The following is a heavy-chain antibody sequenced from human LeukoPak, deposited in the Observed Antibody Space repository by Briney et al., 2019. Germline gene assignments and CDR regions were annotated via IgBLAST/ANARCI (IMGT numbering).Heavy chain of an antibody. CDR3: GRSRHTRLPDY. CDR2: IIPLFGTA. J-gene: IGHJ4*02. Sequence: SVKVSCKASGGTFSSYAISWVRQAPGQGLEWMGGIIPLFGTANYAQKFQGRVTITADESTSTAYMELSSLRSEDTAVYFCGRSRHTRLPDYWGQGTLVTVSS. CDR1: GGTFSSYA. D-gene: IGHD3-9*01. V-gene: IGHV1-69*13.